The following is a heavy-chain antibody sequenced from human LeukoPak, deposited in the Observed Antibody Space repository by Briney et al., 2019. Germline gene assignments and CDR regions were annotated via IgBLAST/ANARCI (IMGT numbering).Heavy chain of an antibody. J-gene: IGHJ4*02. CDR3: ARGIAAHFDY. CDR1: GGSFSGYY. V-gene: IGHV3-23*01. Sequence: ETLSLTCAVYGGSFSGYYWSWVRQAPGKGLEWVSTISGSGGSTYYADSVKGRFTISRDNSRNTLYLQVNSLRAEDTAVYYCARGIAAHFDYWGQGTLVTVSS. CDR2: ISGSGGST. D-gene: IGHD6-6*01.